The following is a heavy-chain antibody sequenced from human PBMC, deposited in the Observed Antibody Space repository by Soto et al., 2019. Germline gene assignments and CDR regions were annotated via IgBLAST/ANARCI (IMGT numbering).Heavy chain of an antibody. Sequence: GESLTISCQCSGYTFSKFWIVWVLQLPGKGLEWMGMIYPGDHETRYSPSFHGKVTISADKSINTAYLQWNSLEASDTAFYFCARSPRSSPYFDYWGQGAMVTVSS. CDR2: IYPGDHET. J-gene: IGHJ4*02. CDR1: GYTFSKFW. D-gene: IGHD6-13*01. V-gene: IGHV5-51*01. CDR3: ARSPRSSPYFDY.